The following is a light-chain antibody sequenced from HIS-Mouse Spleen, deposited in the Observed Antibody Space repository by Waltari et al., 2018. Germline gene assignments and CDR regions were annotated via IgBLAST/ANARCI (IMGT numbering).Light chain of an antibody. J-gene: IGLJ1*01. Sequence: SYELTQPPSVSVSPGQTASITCSGDKLGDKYACWYQQKPGQSPVLVIYQDSKRPSGVPDRFSGSKSGNTASLTVSGLQAEDEADYYCSSYAGSNNLVFGTGTKVTVL. CDR1: KLGDKY. V-gene: IGLV3-1*01. CDR3: SSYAGSNNLV. CDR2: QDS.